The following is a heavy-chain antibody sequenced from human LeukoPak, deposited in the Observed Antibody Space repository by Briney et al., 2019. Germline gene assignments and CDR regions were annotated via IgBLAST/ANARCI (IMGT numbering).Heavy chain of an antibody. CDR3: ARRITIAAAGWGYGMDV. Sequence: GSLRLSCVASGFILENHAMSWIRQAPGKGLEWVSGTSSNGEVKYYADSVKGRFTVSRDNSKDTLYLQMDSLRAEDTAVYYCARRITIAAAGWGYGMDVWGQGTTVTVSS. D-gene: IGHD6-13*01. CDR2: TSSNGEVK. CDR1: GFILENHA. V-gene: IGHV3-23*01. J-gene: IGHJ6*02.